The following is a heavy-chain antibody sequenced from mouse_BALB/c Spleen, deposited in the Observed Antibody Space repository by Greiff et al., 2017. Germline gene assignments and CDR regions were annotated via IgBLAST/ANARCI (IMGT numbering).Heavy chain of an antibody. D-gene: IGHD2-1*01. CDR1: GFTFNTYA. Sequence: EVKLMESGGGLVQPKGSLKLSCAASGFTFNTYAMNWVRQAPGKGLEWVARIRSKSNNYATYYADSVKDRFTISRDDSQSMLYLQMNNLKTEDTAMYYCVRDGNYGGPSYWGQGTLVTVSA. J-gene: IGHJ3*01. V-gene: IGHV10-1*02. CDR2: IRSKSNNYAT. CDR3: VRDGNYGGPSY.